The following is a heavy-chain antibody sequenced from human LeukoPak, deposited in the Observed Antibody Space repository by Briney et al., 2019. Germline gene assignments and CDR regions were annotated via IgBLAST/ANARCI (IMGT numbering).Heavy chain of an antibody. V-gene: IGHV4-34*01. J-gene: IGHJ2*01. CDR3: ARDNGGDYWYSDI. CDR2: INHSGST. CDR1: GGSFSGYY. D-gene: IGHD2-21*01. Sequence: SETLSLTCAVYGGSFSGYYWSWIRQPPGKRLEWIGEINHSGSTSYNPSLKSRVTISVDTSKNQFSLKLSSVTAADTAVYYCARDNGGDYWYSDIWGRGTLVTVSS.